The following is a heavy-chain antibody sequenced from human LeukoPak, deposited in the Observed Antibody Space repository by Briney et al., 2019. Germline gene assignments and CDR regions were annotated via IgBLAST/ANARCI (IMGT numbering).Heavy chain of an antibody. D-gene: IGHD2-2*01. CDR3: ARVLLPGAG. CDR2: ISSEGTTI. Sequence: GGSLRLSCVVSGFIFSGYSMIWVRQRPGKGLECISFISSEGTTIEYADSVKGRFTISRDDANNSLFLTMNNLRADDTAVYYCARVLLPGAGWGQGTLVTVSS. V-gene: IGHV3-48*01. CDR1: GFIFSGYS. J-gene: IGHJ4*02.